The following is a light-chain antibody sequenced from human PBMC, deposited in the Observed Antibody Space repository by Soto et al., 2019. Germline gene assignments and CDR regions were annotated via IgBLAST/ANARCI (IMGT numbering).Light chain of an antibody. V-gene: IGKV3-11*01. J-gene: IGKJ5*01. CDR1: QFIDRY. CDR3: QQRSNLPPT. CDR2: DAS. Sequence: EIVLTQSPATLSLSPGERANLSCRASQFIDRYLAWYRQIPGQAPRLLIYDASNRATGIPDRFSGGGSGTDFTLTISSPEPEDFAVYYCQQRSNLPPTFGQGTRWRL.